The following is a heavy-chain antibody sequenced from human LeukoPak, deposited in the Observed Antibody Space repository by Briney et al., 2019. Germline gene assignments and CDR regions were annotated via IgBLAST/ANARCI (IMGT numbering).Heavy chain of an antibody. D-gene: IGHD3-10*01. CDR1: GGSISSYY. V-gene: IGHV4-59*01. CDR3: ARRSSLLWFQGGVSDAFDI. J-gene: IGHJ3*02. Sequence: SETLSLTCTVSGGSISSYYWSWIRQPPGKGLEWIGYIYYSGSTNYNPSLKSRVTISVDTSKNQFSLKLSSVTAADTAVYYCARRSSLLWFQGGVSDAFDIRGQGTMVTVSS. CDR2: IYYSGST.